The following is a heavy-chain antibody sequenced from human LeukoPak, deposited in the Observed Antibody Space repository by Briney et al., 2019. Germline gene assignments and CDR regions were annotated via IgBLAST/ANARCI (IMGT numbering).Heavy chain of an antibody. CDR2: IYYSGST. CDR1: GGSISSSSYY. V-gene: IGHV4-39*07. CDR3: ARVGSSWYSY. D-gene: IGHD6-13*01. Sequence: SETLSLTCTVSGGSISSSSYYWGWIRQPPGKGLEWIGSIYYSGSTNYNPSLKSRVTISVDKSKNQFSLKLSSVTAADTAVYYCARVGSSWYSYWGQGTLVTVSS. J-gene: IGHJ4*02.